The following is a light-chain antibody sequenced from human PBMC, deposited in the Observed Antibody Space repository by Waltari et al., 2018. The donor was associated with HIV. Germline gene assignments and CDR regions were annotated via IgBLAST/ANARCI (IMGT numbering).Light chain of an antibody. J-gene: IGKJ2*01. CDR3: MPSLQIPYT. V-gene: IGKV2-28*01. CDR2: LGY. Sequence: EIVMMQSPCAVPVTPGESASIACRPSQSLLHRSGHNFLDWYLQKPGQCPQLLIYLGYSRASGVPDRFSVSGSGTDFILKISRVEAEDVGVYDCMPSLQIPYTFGQATKLAIK. CDR1: QSLLHRSGHNF.